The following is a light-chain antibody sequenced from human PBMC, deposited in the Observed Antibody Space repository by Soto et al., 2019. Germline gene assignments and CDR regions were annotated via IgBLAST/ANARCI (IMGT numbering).Light chain of an antibody. Sequence: EIVLTQSPGTLSLSPGERATLSCRASQSVSSSYLAWYQQKPGQAPGLLIYGASSRATGVPDRFSGSGSGTDFTLSISKLEPEDFAVYYCQQYCSSPQTFGQGTKVEI. V-gene: IGKV3-20*01. CDR1: QSVSSSY. J-gene: IGKJ1*01. CDR2: GAS. CDR3: QQYCSSPQT.